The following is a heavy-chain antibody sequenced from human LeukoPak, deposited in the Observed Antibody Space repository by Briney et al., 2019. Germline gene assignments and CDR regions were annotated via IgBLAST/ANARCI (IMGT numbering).Heavy chain of an antibody. Sequence: GRSLRLSCAASGFTFRSYGMHWVRQAPGKGLEWVAVISYDESYKYYADSVKGRFTISRDNSKNTLYLQMNSLRAEDTALYYCAKDADDYGDFYYYFDYWGQGTLVTVSS. CDR1: GFTFRSYG. V-gene: IGHV3-30*18. CDR2: ISYDESYK. CDR3: AKDADDYGDFYYYFDY. J-gene: IGHJ4*02. D-gene: IGHD4-17*01.